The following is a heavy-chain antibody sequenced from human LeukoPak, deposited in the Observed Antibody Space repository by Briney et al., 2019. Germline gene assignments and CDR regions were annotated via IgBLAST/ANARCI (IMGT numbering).Heavy chain of an antibody. CDR2: IIPIFGTA. J-gene: IGHJ5*02. V-gene: IGHV1-69*13. CDR1: GGTFSSYA. D-gene: IGHD1-26*01. Sequence: EASVKVSCKASGGTFSSYATNWVRQAPGQGLEWMGGIIPIFGTANYAQKFQGRVTITADESTSTAYMELSSLRSEDTAVYYCARVVIWYGVGATEASNWFDPWGQGTLVTVSS. CDR3: ARVVIWYGVGATEASNWFDP.